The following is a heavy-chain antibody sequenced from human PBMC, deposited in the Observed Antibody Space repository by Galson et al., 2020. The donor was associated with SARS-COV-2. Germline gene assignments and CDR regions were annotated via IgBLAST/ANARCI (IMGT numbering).Heavy chain of an antibody. CDR3: ARGISSGWPKESPNFDY. CDR2: IYPGDSDT. V-gene: IGHV5-51*01. CDR1: GYSFTSYW. Sequence: GESLKISCKGSGYSFTSYWIGWVRPMPGKRLEWMGIIYPGDSDTRYSPSFQGQVTISADKSISTAYLQWSSLKASDTAMYYCARGISSGWPKESPNFDYWGQGTLVTVSS. D-gene: IGHD6-19*01. J-gene: IGHJ4*02.